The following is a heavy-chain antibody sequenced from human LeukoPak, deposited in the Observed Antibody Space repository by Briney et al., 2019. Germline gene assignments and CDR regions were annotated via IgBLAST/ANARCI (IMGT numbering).Heavy chain of an antibody. D-gene: IGHD4-17*01. CDR1: GFTFGSYA. V-gene: IGHV3-23*01. CDR2: ISGSGAGT. CDR3: SFPDYGDYWFDP. Sequence: PGGSLRLSCAASGFTFGSYAVSWVRQAPGKGLEWVSTISGSGAGTYYADSVKGRFTISRDNSKNTLYLQMNSLRAEDTAVYYCSFPDYGDYWFDPWGQGTLVTVSS. J-gene: IGHJ5*02.